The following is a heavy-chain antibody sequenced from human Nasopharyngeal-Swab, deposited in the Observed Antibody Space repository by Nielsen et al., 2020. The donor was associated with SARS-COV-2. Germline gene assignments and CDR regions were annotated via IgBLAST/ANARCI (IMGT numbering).Heavy chain of an antibody. V-gene: IGHV1-69*13. Sequence: SSVKVSCKASGVTVSSYAISWVRQAPGQGLEWMGGIIPIFGTANYAQKFQGRVTITADESTSTAYMELSSLRSEDTAVYYCARDRYCSSTSCYARFGEPLPYYYYYYGMDVWGQGTTVTVSS. J-gene: IGHJ6*02. CDR3: ARDRYCSSTSCYARFGEPLPYYYYYYGMDV. D-gene: IGHD2-2*01. CDR2: IIPIFGTA. CDR1: GVTVSSYA.